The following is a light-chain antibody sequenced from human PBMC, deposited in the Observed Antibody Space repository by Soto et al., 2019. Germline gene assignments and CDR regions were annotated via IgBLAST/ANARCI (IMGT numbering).Light chain of an antibody. J-gene: IGKJ4*01. CDR1: QSVSSY. V-gene: IGKV3-11*01. CDR3: QQRSNSPLT. Sequence: EIVLTQSPATLSLSPGERATLSCRASQSVSSYLAWYQQKPGQAPRLLIYDASNRATGIPARFSGSGSGTDFTLTISSLETEDFAVYYCQQRSNSPLTFGGGTKVEIK. CDR2: DAS.